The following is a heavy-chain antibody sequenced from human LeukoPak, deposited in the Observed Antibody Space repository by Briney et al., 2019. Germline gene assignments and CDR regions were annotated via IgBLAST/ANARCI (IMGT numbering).Heavy chain of an antibody. V-gene: IGHV5-51*01. CDR3: ARRKFDSSGSAFFDY. CDR2: IYLGDSDT. Sequence: GESLKISCKISGYILTRNWIGWVRPMPGKGLEWMGSIYLGDSDTRYSPSFQGRVSLSADKSASTAYLQWSSLKASDTAIYYCARRKFDSSGSAFFDYWGRGTLVTVSS. J-gene: IGHJ4*02. CDR1: GYILTRNW. D-gene: IGHD3-22*01.